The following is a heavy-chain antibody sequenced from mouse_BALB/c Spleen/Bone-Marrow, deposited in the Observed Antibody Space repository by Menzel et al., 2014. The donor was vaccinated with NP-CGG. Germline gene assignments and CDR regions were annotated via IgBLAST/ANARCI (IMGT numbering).Heavy chain of an antibody. CDR1: GFSLTNYG. V-gene: IGHV2-5-1*01. CDR3: AKGHYGSSPFAY. Sequence: QVQLQQSGPSLVQPSQSLSITCTVSGFSLTNYGIYWVRQSPGKGLVWLGVIWRGGTTDYNAAFMSRLSITKDNSKSQVFFKMNSLQADDTAIYYCAKGHYGSSPFAYWGQGTLVTVSA. CDR2: IWRGGTT. J-gene: IGHJ3*01. D-gene: IGHD1-1*01.